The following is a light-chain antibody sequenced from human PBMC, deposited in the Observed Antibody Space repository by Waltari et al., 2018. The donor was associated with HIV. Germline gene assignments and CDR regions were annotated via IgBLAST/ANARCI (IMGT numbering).Light chain of an antibody. CDR2: YDD. CDR3: ATWDDSLKGYV. Sequence: QSVLTQPPSVSEAPRKSVTISCSGSSSNIGKNAVNWFQQLPGKAPKLLIYYDDLLPSGVSDRFSGSKSGTSASLAISGLQSEVEADYYCATWDDSLKGYVFGAGTKVTVL. V-gene: IGLV1-36*01. CDR1: SSNIGKNA. J-gene: IGLJ1*01.